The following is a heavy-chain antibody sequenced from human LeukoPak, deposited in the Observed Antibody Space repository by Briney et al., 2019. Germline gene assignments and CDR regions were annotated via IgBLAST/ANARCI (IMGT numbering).Heavy chain of an antibody. Sequence: GGSLRLSCAASGFTFGSYSMNWVRQAPGKGLEWVSSISSGSSYIYYADSVKGRFTISRDNAKNSLYLQMNSLRAEDTAVYYWARGEMGYDILTGYYQRYFDYWGQGTLVTVSS. CDR2: ISSGSSYI. V-gene: IGHV3-21*01. CDR3: ARGEMGYDILTGYYQRYFDY. D-gene: IGHD3-9*01. CDR1: GFTFGSYS. J-gene: IGHJ4*02.